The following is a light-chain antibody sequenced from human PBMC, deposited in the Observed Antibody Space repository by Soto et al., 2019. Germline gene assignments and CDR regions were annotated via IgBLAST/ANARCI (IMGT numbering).Light chain of an antibody. CDR2: QTS. CDR1: QYINTR. V-gene: IGKV3-11*02. Sequence: EIVLTQSPATLSSFPGDRVTLSCRASQYINTRLAWYQHRPGQAPRLLIYQTSIRAAGIPARFSASGSGRDFTLTISDVQPEDFALYYCHQRQSWPRTFGQGTKVDIK. J-gene: IGKJ1*01. CDR3: HQRQSWPRT.